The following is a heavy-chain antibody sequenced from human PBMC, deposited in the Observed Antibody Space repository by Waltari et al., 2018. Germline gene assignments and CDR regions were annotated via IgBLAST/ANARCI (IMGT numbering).Heavy chain of an antibody. CDR3: VRNRDYHMFDV. CDR2: IMKDGGYK. J-gene: IGHJ3*01. V-gene: IGHV3-7*01. Sequence: EVNLVESGGGLVQPGGSLRLSCAASGFIFTNYWMCWVRQAPGKRPEWVAHIMKDGGYKVHLESVEGRFTIAGDNAEKIVYLQRNSLRVDDTAVYYCVRNRDYHMFDVWGQETMVTVSS. CDR1: GFIFTNYW. D-gene: IGHD3-10*02.